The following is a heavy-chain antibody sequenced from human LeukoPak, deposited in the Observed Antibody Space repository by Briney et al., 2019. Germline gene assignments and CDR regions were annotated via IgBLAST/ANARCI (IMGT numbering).Heavy chain of an antibody. Sequence: PSETLSLTCSAYGXSFGGYFWSWIPQPPGEGLECIGEVNHSGSTNYNPSLKSRVTISVDTSRTQFSLNLRSVTAADTAVYYCARGPPLAYYGTGGYYFFDYWGQGILVTVSP. CDR3: ARGPPLAYYGTGGYYFFDY. D-gene: IGHD3-22*01. CDR1: GXSFGGYF. J-gene: IGHJ4*02. CDR2: VNHSGST. V-gene: IGHV4-34*01.